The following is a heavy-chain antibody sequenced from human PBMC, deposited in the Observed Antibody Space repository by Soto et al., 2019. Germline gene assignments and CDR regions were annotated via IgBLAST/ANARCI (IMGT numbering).Heavy chain of an antibody. CDR2: INPNSGGT. CDR3: ARAVDCYDSSGYSRAFGI. V-gene: IGHV1-2*02. D-gene: IGHD3-22*01. CDR1: GYTFTGYY. Sequence: ASVKVSCKASGYTFTGYYMHWVRQAPGQGLEWMGWINPNSGGTNYAQKFQGRVTMTRDTSISTAYMELSRLRSDDTAVYYCARAVDCYDSSGYSRAFGIWGQGTMVTVSS. J-gene: IGHJ3*02.